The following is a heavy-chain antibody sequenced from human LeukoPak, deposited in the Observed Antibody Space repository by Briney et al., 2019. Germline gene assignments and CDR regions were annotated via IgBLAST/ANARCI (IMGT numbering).Heavy chain of an antibody. V-gene: IGHV3-74*01. CDR1: GFTFSSYW. Sequence: QAGGSLRLSCAASGFTFSSYWMHWVRQAPGKGLVWVSRINSDGSSTSYADSVKGRFTISRDNAKNTLYLQMNSLRAKDTAVYYCARVLKWWSPVDYWGQGALVTVSS. D-gene: IGHD2-15*01. J-gene: IGHJ4*02. CDR2: INSDGSST. CDR3: ARVLKWWSPVDY.